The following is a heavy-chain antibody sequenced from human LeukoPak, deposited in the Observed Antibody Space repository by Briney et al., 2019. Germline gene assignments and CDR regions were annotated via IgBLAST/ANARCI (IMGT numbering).Heavy chain of an antibody. CDR3: ARHRRRLRYFDWSYYFDY. Sequence: SETLSLTCAVYGGSFSGYYWSWIRQPPGKGLEWIGEINHSGCTNYNPSLKSRVTISVDTSKNQFSLKLSSVTAADTAVYYCARHRRRLRYFDWSYYFDYWGQGTLVTVSS. J-gene: IGHJ4*02. CDR2: INHSGCT. V-gene: IGHV4-34*01. CDR1: GGSFSGYY. D-gene: IGHD3-9*01.